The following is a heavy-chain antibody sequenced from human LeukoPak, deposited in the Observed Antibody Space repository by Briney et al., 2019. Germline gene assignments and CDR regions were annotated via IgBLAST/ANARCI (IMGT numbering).Heavy chain of an antibody. D-gene: IGHD1-26*01. Sequence: GGSLRLSCAASGFTFSDYAMSWARQAPGKGLAWVSSVSAGGGSTYYADSVKGRFTISRDNSKNTLFLQMDSLRDDDAAIYYCAKRSAVGADDYWGQGTLVTVSS. J-gene: IGHJ4*02. CDR1: GFTFSDYA. V-gene: IGHV3-23*01. CDR3: AKRSAVGADDY. CDR2: VSAGGGST.